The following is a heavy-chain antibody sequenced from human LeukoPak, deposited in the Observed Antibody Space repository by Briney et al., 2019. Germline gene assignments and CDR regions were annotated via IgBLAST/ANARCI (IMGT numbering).Heavy chain of an antibody. CDR1: GFTFNSYG. CDR3: ARGGYCGGDCYSSDNAFDI. J-gene: IGHJ3*02. CDR2: IRFDGSNN. V-gene: IGHV3-30*02. D-gene: IGHD2-21*02. Sequence: GGSLRLSCAASGFTFNSYGIEWVRQAPGKGLEWVAFIRFDGSNNYYADSVKGRFTISRDNSKNTLYLQMNSLRAEDTAVYYCARGGYCGGDCYSSDNAFDIWGQGTMVTVSS.